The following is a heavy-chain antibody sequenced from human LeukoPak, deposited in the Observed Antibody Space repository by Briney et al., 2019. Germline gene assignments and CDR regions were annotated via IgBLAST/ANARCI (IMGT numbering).Heavy chain of an antibody. V-gene: IGHV3-66*02. CDR2: IYSGGST. J-gene: IGHJ4*02. CDR1: GFTVSSTY. Sequence: GGSLRFSCAASGFTVSSTYMSWVRQAPGKGLEWVSVIYSGGSTYYADSVKGRFTISRDNSKNTLYLEMNSLRAEDTAGYYCARDSNYDYWGQGTLVTVSS. CDR3: ARDSNYDY. D-gene: IGHD6-13*01.